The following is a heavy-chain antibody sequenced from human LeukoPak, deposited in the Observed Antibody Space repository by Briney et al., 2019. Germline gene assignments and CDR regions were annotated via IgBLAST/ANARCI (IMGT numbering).Heavy chain of an antibody. CDR3: AGGAVRGVIIPDY. CDR1: GYTFTSYG. D-gene: IGHD3-10*01. J-gene: IGHJ4*02. CDR2: ISAYNGNT. Sequence: ASVKVSCKASGYTFTSYGISWVRQAPGQGLEWMGWISAYNGNTNYAQKLQGRVIMTTDTTTSTAYMELMSLRSDDAAVLYCAGGAVRGVIIPDYWGQGTLVTVSA. V-gene: IGHV1-18*01.